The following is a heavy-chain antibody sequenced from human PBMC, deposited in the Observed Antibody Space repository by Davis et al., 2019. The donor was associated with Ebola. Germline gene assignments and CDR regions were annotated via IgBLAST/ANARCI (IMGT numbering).Heavy chain of an antibody. CDR1: GYIFTKSW. Sequence: GGSLRLSCKGSGYIFTKSWIGWVRQMPGKGLECMGIIFPGDSDTRYSPSFRGQVTISADKSTKTAFLQWSSLKASDTGIYYCASLRRTITGMDDSFDIWGQGTMVTVSS. J-gene: IGHJ3*02. V-gene: IGHV5-51*01. D-gene: IGHD7-27*01. CDR2: IFPGDSDT. CDR3: ASLRRTITGMDDSFDI.